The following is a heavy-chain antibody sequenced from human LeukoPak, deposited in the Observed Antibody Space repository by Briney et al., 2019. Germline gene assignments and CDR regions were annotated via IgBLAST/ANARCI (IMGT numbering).Heavy chain of an antibody. CDR3: ARTGLWFGDPKAWFDP. CDR1: GGSISSYY. CDR2: IYYSGST. J-gene: IGHJ5*02. V-gene: IGHV4-59*08. Sequence: SETLSLTCTVSGGSISSYYWSWIRQPPGKGLEWIGYIYYSGSTNYNPSLKSRVTISVDTSKNQFSLKLSSVTAADTAVYYCARTGLWFGDPKAWFDPWGQGTLVTVSS. D-gene: IGHD3-10*01.